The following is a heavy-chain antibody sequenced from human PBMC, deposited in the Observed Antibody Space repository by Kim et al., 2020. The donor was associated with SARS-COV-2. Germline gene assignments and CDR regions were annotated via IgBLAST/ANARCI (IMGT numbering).Heavy chain of an antibody. J-gene: IGHJ6*03. CDR1: GGSISNYY. Sequence: SETLSLTCTVSGGSISNYYWSWIRQPPGKGLVWIGYIYYSGSTNYNPSLTSRVTISLDTSKNQFSLKLSSVTAADTAVYYCASGYYYMDVWGKGTTVTV. CDR3: ASGYYYMDV. CDR2: IYYSGST. V-gene: IGHV4-59*08.